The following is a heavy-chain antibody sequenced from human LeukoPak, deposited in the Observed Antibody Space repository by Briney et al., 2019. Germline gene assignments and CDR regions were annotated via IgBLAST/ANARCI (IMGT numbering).Heavy chain of an antibody. CDR1: GGSISSGGYY. V-gene: IGHV4-31*03. Sequence: SQTLSLTCTVSGGSISSGGYYWSWIRQHPGKGLEGIGYIYYSGSTYYNPSPKSRVTISVDTSKNQFSLKLSSVTAADTAVYYCARVAGNLAPDAFDIWGQGTMVTVSS. CDR3: ARVAGNLAPDAFDI. CDR2: IYYSGST. D-gene: IGHD2/OR15-2a*01. J-gene: IGHJ3*02.